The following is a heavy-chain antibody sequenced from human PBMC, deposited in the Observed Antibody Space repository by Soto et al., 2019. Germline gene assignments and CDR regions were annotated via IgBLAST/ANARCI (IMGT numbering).Heavy chain of an antibody. V-gene: IGHV4-61*08. D-gene: IGHD4-17*01. CDR2: ISYSGST. J-gene: IGHJ4*02. CDR1: GGSISSGGYY. Sequence: SETLSLTCTVSGGSISSGGYYWSWIRQHPGTGLEWIGHISYSGSTNYSPSLKSRVTISVDTSKNQFSLKLSSVTAADTAVYYCARTYGDYVFDYWGQGTLVTVPQ. CDR3: ARTYGDYVFDY.